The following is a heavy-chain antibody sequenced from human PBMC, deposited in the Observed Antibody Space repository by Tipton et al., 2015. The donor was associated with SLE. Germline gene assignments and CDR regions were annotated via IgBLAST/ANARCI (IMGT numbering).Heavy chain of an antibody. CDR1: GGSFSPHY. J-gene: IGHJ2*01. CDR3: ARFSPPDL. CDR2: IYYSGST. Sequence: TLSLTCTVSGGSFSPHYWSWIRQTPEKGLEWVGYIYYSGSTNYNPSLKSRVTISLDTSKNQFSLRLTSVTAADTAVYFCARFSPPDLWGRGTLVTVSS. V-gene: IGHV4-59*08. D-gene: IGHD2/OR15-2a*01.